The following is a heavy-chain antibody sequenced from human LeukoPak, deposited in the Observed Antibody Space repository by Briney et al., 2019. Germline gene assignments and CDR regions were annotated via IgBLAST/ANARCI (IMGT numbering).Heavy chain of an antibody. V-gene: IGHV1-18*01. CDR2: ISAYNGNT. D-gene: IGHD6-13*01. CDR1: GYTFTSYG. J-gene: IGHJ4*02. CDR3: ARTESPGIAAAGGVDY. Sequence: ASVKVSCKASGYTFTSYGISWVRQAPGQGLEWMGWISAYNGNTNYAQKLQGRVTMTTDTSTSTAYMELRSLGSDDTAVYYCARTESPGIAAAGGVDYWGQGTLVTVSS.